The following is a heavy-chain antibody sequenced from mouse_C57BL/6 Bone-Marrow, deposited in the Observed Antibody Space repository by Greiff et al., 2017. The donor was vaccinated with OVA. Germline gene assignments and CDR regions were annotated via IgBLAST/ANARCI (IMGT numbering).Heavy chain of an antibody. D-gene: IGHD4-1*01. Sequence: VKLVESGPELVKPGASVKLSCKASGYTFTSYDINWVKQRPGQGLAWIGWIYPRDGSTKYNEQFKGKATLTVDTSSSTAYMELHSLTSEDSAVYFCALVNCGSWFAYWGQGTLVTVSA. CDR2: IYPRDGST. CDR1: GYTFTSYD. CDR3: ALVNCGSWFAY. J-gene: IGHJ3*01. V-gene: IGHV1-85*01.